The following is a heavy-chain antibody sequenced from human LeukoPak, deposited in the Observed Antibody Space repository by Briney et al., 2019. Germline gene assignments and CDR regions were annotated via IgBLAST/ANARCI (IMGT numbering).Heavy chain of an antibody. J-gene: IGHJ4*02. Sequence: SETLSLTCTVSGGSVSSGSYYWSWIRQPPGKGLEWIGYIYYSGGTNYNPSLKSRVTISIDTSKNQFSLKLSSVTAADTAVYHCARSPIRLGEFSSPFDYWGQGTLVTVSS. V-gene: IGHV4-61*01. CDR1: GGSVSSGSYY. D-gene: IGHD3-16*01. CDR2: IYYSGGT. CDR3: ARSPIRLGEFSSPFDY.